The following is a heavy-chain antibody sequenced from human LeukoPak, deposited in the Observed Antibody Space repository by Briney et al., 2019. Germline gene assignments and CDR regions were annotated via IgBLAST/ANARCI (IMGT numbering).Heavy chain of an antibody. CDR3: AKALSYAANFDY. CDR1: GFTFSSYA. CDR2: ISYDGSNK. J-gene: IGHJ4*02. V-gene: IGHV3-30*04. Sequence: GGSLRLSCAASGFTFSSYAMHWVRQAPGKGLEWVAVISYDGSNKYYADSVKGRFTISRDNSKNTLYLQMNSLRAEDTAVYYCAKALSYAANFDYWGQGTLVTVSS. D-gene: IGHD2-2*01.